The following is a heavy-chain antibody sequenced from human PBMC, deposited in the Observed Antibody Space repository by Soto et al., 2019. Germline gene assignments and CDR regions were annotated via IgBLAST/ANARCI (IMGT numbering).Heavy chain of an antibody. CDR1: GGSISSYY. D-gene: IGHD6-6*01. Sequence: PSETLSLTCTVSGGSISSYYWSWIRQPPGKGLEWIGYIYYSGSTNYNPSLKSRVTISVDTSKNQFSLKLSSVTAADTAVYYCARVGIVEYSSSSDWFDPWGQGTLVTVS. V-gene: IGHV4-59*01. J-gene: IGHJ5*02. CDR2: IYYSGST. CDR3: ARVGIVEYSSSSDWFDP.